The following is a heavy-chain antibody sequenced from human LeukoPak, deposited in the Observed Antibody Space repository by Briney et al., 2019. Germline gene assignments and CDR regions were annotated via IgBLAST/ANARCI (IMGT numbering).Heavy chain of an antibody. CDR3: AKDGAYYDSSGYSASFDY. CDR2: IRYDGSSK. J-gene: IGHJ4*02. Sequence: GGSLRLSCAASGFTFSTYGMHWVRQAPGKGLEWVAFIRYDGSSKYYADSVKGRFTTSRDNSKNTLYLQMNSLRAEDTAVYYCAKDGAYYDSSGYSASFDYWGRGTLVTVSS. D-gene: IGHD3-22*01. CDR1: GFTFSTYG. V-gene: IGHV3-30*02.